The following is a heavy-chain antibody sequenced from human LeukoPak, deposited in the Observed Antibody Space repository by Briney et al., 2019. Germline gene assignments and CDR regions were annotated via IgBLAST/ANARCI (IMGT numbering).Heavy chain of an antibody. J-gene: IGHJ6*03. D-gene: IGHD6-13*01. CDR1: GFTFSSYT. V-gene: IGHV3-74*01. Sequence: PAGGSLRLSCAASGFTFSSYTMHWVRQGPGKGLVWVSRINTDGSSTSYADSVKGRFTISRDNAKNMLILQMNSLRAEDTGVYYCARAAAVGSSWFIYLYYYMDVWGKGTTVTVSS. CDR2: INTDGSST. CDR3: ARAAAVGSSWFIYLYYYMDV.